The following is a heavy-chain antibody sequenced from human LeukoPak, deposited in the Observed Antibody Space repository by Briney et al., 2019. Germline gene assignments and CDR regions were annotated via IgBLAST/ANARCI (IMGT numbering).Heavy chain of an antibody. J-gene: IGHJ5*02. Sequence: ASVKVSCKASGYTFTGYYMHWVRQAPGQGLEWMGWVNPNSGGTNYAQKFQGWVTMTRDTSISTAYMGLSRLRSDDTAVYYCARGRSITMIVVALGRNLFDPWGQGTLVTVSS. D-gene: IGHD3-22*01. V-gene: IGHV1-2*04. CDR3: ARGRSITMIVVALGRNLFDP. CDR2: VNPNSGGT. CDR1: GYTFTGYY.